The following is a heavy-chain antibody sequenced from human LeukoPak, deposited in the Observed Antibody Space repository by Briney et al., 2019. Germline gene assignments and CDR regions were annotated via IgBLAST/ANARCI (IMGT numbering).Heavy chain of an antibody. D-gene: IGHD6-13*01. Sequence: PGGSLRLSCAASGFTFSSYAMSWVRQAPGKGLEWVSAISGSGGSTYYADSVKGRFTISRDNAKNSLYLQMNSLRAEDTALYYCAKAHSSSWYPMYYFDYWGQGTLVTVSS. CDR1: GFTFSSYA. V-gene: IGHV3-23*01. J-gene: IGHJ4*02. CDR3: AKAHSSSWYPMYYFDY. CDR2: ISGSGGST.